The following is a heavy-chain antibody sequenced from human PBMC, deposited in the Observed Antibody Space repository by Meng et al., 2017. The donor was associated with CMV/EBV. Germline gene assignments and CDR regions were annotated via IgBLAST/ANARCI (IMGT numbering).Heavy chain of an antibody. V-gene: IGHV3-53*01. Sequence: LSCAPSSVAVRGSCVCWARMAPGKGLECDSGIYAAGNTYSAHSVKDQFTISRDNSKNTIYLQMNSLRAEDAAVYYCARNFNYYLEYWGQGTLVTVSS. CDR1: SVAVRGSC. D-gene: IGHD1-1*01. CDR3: ARNFNYYLEY. J-gene: IGHJ4*02. CDR2: IYAAGNT.